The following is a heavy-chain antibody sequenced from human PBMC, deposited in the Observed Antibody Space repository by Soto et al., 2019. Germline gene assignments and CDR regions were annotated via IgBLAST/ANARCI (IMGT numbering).Heavy chain of an antibody. CDR2: INPNSGGT. V-gene: IGHV1-2*02. CDR1: GYTFTGYY. J-gene: IGHJ4*02. D-gene: IGHD5-18*01. Sequence: ASVKVSCKASGYTFTGYYMHWVRQAPGQGLEWMGWINPNSGGTNYAQKFQGRVTMTRDTSISTAYMELSRLRSGDTAVYYCARGSRDRGYSYGSLGYWGQGTLVTV. CDR3: ARGSRDRGYSYGSLGY.